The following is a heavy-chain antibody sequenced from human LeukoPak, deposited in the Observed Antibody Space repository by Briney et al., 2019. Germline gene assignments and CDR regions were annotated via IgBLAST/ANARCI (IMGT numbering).Heavy chain of an antibody. CDR3: ARANGYYYYMDV. CDR2: IYYSGST. Sequence: SETLSLTCTVSGGSISSYYWSWIRQPPGKGLEWIGYIYYSGSTNYNPSPKSRVTISVDTSKNQFSLKLSSVTAADTAVYYCARANGYYYYMDVWGKGTTVTVSS. V-gene: IGHV4-59*01. J-gene: IGHJ6*03. CDR1: GGSISSYY. D-gene: IGHD3-16*01.